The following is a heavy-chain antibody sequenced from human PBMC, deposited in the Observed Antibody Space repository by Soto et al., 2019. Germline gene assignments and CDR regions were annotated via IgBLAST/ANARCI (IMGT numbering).Heavy chain of an antibody. CDR3: ARDQDWCSSTSCYIYPYTFDI. CDR2: IWYDGSNK. D-gene: IGHD2-2*02. J-gene: IGHJ3*02. CDR1: GFTFSSYG. Sequence: GGSLRLSCAASGFTFSSYGMHWVRQAPGKGLEWVAVIWYDGSNKYYADSVKGRFTISRDNSKNTLYLQMNSLRAEDTAVYYCARDQDWCSSTSCYIYPYTFDIWGQGTMVTVSS. V-gene: IGHV3-33*01.